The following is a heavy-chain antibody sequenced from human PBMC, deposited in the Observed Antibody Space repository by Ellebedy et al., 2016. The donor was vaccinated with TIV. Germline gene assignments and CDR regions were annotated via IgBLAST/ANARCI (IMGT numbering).Heavy chain of an antibody. CDR1: GFTFSSYW. CDR3: AREKMGYYYYYGMDV. Sequence: GGSLRLXCAASGFTFSSYWMHWVRQAPGKGLVWVSRINSDGSSTSYADSVKGRFTISRDNAKNTLYLQMNSLRAEDTAVYYCAREKMGYYYYYGMDVWGQGTTVTVSS. D-gene: IGHD5-24*01. CDR2: INSDGSST. V-gene: IGHV3-74*01. J-gene: IGHJ6*02.